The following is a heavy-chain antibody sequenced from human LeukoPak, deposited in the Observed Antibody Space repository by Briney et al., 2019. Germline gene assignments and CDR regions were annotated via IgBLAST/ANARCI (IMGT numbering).Heavy chain of an antibody. CDR2: IIPMFGIT. CDR3: ATGGINHFDSSGYYNF. Sequence: ASVKVSCKASGYTFTSYGISWVRQAPGQGLEWMGRIIPMFGITNYAQKFQGSVTITADKSSSTAYMELSSLRSEDSAMYYCATGGINHFDSSGYYNFWGQGTLVTVSS. V-gene: IGHV1-69*04. D-gene: IGHD3-22*01. CDR1: GYTFTSYG. J-gene: IGHJ4*02.